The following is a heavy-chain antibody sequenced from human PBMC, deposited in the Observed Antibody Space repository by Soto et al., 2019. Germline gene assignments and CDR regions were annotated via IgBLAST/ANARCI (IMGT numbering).Heavy chain of an antibody. Sequence: GGSLRISCAASGFTFSSYGMHWVRQAPGKGLEWVAVISYDGSNKYYADSVKGRFTISRDNSKNTLYLQMNSLRAEDTAVYYFAKGRRLYSSSWYDYYYYGMDVWGQGTTVTVSS. CDR3: AKGRRLYSSSWYDYYYYGMDV. J-gene: IGHJ6*02. D-gene: IGHD6-13*01. CDR1: GFTFSSYG. V-gene: IGHV3-30*18. CDR2: ISYDGSNK.